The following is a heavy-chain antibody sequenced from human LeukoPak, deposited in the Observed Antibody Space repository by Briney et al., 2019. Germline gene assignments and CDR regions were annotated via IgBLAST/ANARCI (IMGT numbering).Heavy chain of an antibody. J-gene: IGHJ4*01. V-gene: IGHV1-69*15. Sequence: SVKVSCKASGDTFSTYAISWVRLAPGQGPKWMGRIIPISGTAEYAEKFQGRVTITADESTSTAYMELSSLRSEDTAVYYCATKTHYFDNSGYPFGYWGQGTLVTVSS. CDR1: GDTFSTYA. CDR3: ATKTHYFDNSGYPFGY. D-gene: IGHD3-22*01. CDR2: IIPISGTA.